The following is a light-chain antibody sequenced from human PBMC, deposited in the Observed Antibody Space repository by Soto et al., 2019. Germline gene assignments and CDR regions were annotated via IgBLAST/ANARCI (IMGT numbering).Light chain of an antibody. CDR2: KAS. CDR3: QQYNDLST. CDR1: QNIGDW. J-gene: IGKJ4*01. V-gene: IGKV1-5*03. Sequence: DIPMTQSPSTLSASVGDRVTIACRASQNIGDWLAWYQQKPGKAPNLLIYKASTLESGVPSRFSGSGSGTEFTLAISSLQPEDFATYCCQQYNDLSTFGGGTKVEI.